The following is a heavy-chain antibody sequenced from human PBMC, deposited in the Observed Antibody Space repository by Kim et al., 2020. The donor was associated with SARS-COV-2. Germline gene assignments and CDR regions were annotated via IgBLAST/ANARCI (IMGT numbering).Heavy chain of an antibody. D-gene: IGHD1-1*01. J-gene: IGHJ4*02. CDR3: AKQDTGLRFDY. CDR1: GFTFSNYA. CDR2: ISSSGGST. V-gene: IGHV3-23*01. Sequence: GGSLRLSCAASGFTFSNYAMSWVRQAPGQGLEWVSGISSSGGSTYYVNSAQGRFSISRDNSKNTLYLQMNSLRPEDTALYYCAKQDTGLRFDYWGQGILVIVSS.